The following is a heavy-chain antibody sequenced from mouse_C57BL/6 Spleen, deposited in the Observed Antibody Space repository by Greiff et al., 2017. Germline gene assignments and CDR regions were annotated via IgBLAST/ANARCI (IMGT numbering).Heavy chain of an antibody. CDR2: INPSNGGT. D-gene: IGHD1-1*01. V-gene: IGHV1-53*01. J-gene: IGHJ4*01. CDR3: ARYLYYYGSSFAMDY. CDR1: GYTFTSYW. Sequence: QVQLKQPGTELVKPGASVKLSCKASGYTFTSYWMHWVKQRPGQGLEWIGNINPSNGGTNYNEKFKSKATLTVDKSSSTAYMQLSSLTSEDSAVYYCARYLYYYGSSFAMDYWGQGTSVTVSS.